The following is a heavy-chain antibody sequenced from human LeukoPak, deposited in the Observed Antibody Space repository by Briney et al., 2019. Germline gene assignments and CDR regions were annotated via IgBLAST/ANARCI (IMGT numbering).Heavy chain of an antibody. CDR1: GGSFSGYY. V-gene: IGHV4-34*01. J-gene: IGHJ3*02. Sequence: PSETLSLTCAVYGGSFSGYYWSWIRQPPGKGLEWIGSIYHSGSTYYNPSLKSRVTISVDTSKNQFSLKLSSVTAADTAVYYCARSGSYYSAVDAFDIWGQGTMVTVSS. D-gene: IGHD1-26*01. CDR3: ARSGSYYSAVDAFDI. CDR2: IYHSGST.